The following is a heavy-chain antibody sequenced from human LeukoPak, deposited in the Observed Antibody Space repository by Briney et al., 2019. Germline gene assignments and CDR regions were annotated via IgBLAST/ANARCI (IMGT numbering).Heavy chain of an antibody. CDR3: ARGEHRRRGSGDFDY. V-gene: IGHV4-39*01. D-gene: IGHD6-19*01. CDR2: IYYSGST. Sequence: PSETLSLTCTVSGGSISSSSYYWGWIRQPPGKGLEWIGSIYYSGSTYYNPSLKSRVTISVDTSKNQFSLKLSSVTAADTAVYYCARGEHRRRGSGDFDYWGQGTLVTVSS. CDR1: GGSISSSSYY. J-gene: IGHJ4*02.